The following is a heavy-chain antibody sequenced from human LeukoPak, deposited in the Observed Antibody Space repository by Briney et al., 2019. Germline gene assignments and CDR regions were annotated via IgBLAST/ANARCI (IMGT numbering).Heavy chain of an antibody. CDR3: AKDGKYCSGGSCYFDY. V-gene: IGHV3-30*02. J-gene: IGHJ4*02. CDR2: IRYDGSNK. D-gene: IGHD2-15*01. Sequence: GGSLRLSCAASGFTFSSYGMHWVRQAPDKGLEWVAFIRYDGSNKYYADSVKGRFTISRDNSKNTLYLQMNSLRAEDTAVYYCAKDGKYCSGGSCYFDYWGQGTLVTVSS. CDR1: GFTFSSYG.